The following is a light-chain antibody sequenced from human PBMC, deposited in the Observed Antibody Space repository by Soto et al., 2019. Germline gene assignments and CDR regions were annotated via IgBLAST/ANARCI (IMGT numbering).Light chain of an antibody. CDR1: QSLLHSNGYNY. J-gene: IGKJ2*01. Sequence: DVVMTQSPLSLPVTPGESASISCRSSQSLLHSNGYNYVDWYLQKPGQSPQLLIYLGSLRAGGVPDRFSGSGSGTDFTLKISRMEAEDVGVYYCMQATQTPPYTFGQGTKVEIK. V-gene: IGKV2-28*01. CDR2: LGS. CDR3: MQATQTPPYT.